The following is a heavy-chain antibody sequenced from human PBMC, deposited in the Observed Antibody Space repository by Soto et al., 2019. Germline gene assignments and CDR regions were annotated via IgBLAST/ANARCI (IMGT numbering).Heavy chain of an antibody. CDR3: AKDRHWSGLGHWFDP. CDR1: GFTFEDYA. CDR2: ISWNSGTL. J-gene: IGHJ5*02. V-gene: IGHV3-9*01. D-gene: IGHD3-3*01. Sequence: EVRLVESGGALVQPGGSLRLSCAASGFTFEDYAMNWVRQGPVKGLEWVARISWNSGTLHYADSVKGRFTISRDNAKNSIYLEMNGLRVEDTALYYCAKDRHWSGLGHWFDPWGQGTLVTVSS.